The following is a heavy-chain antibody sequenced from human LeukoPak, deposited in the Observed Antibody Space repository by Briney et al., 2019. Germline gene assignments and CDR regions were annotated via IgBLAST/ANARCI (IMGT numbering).Heavy chain of an antibody. J-gene: IGHJ3*02. CDR2: ISWNSGSI. CDR1: GFTFDDYA. V-gene: IGHV3-9*01. D-gene: IGHD1-26*01. Sequence: GGSLRLSCAASGFTFDDYAMHWVRQAPGKGLEWVSGISWNSGSIGYADSVKGRFTISRDNAKNSLYLQMNSLRAEDTALYYCAKDMMAIVGGTTSAFDMWGQGTMVTVSS. CDR3: AKDMMAIVGGTTSAFDM.